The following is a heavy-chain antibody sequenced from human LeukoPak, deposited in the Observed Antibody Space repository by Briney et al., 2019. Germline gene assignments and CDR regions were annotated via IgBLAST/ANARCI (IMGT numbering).Heavy chain of an antibody. CDR1: GYTFTSYG. V-gene: IGHV1-18*01. CDR3: ARDSPNKLRFLWFDP. D-gene: IGHD3-3*01. CDR2: ISAYNGNT. Sequence: ASVKVSCKASGYTFTSYGISWVRQAPGQGLEWMGWISAYNGNTNYAQKLQGRVTMTTDTSTSTAYMELRSLRSDDTAAYYCARDSPNKLRFLWFDPWGQGTLVTVSS. J-gene: IGHJ5*02.